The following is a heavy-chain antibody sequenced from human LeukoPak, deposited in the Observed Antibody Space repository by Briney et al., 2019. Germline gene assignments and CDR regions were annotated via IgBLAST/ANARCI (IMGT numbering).Heavy chain of an antibody. V-gene: IGHV3-20*04. J-gene: IGHJ4*02. Sequence: GGSLTLSCSDSEVTFDDYGMNGVRQAPGKGLEWIAGINWDGGAIGYADSVKGRFTISRDNARNSLYLHMNSLRVEDTALYYCARDLSSSWYSLGYWGQGTLVTVSS. CDR1: EVTFDDYG. CDR2: INWDGGAI. CDR3: ARDLSSSWYSLGY. D-gene: IGHD2-2*03.